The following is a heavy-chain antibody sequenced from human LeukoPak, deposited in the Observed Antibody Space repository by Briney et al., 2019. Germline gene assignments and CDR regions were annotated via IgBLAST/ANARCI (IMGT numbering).Heavy chain of an antibody. D-gene: IGHD3-22*01. CDR1: GFTFSSYA. Sequence: GSLRLSCAASGFTFSSYAMHWVRQAPGKGLEWVAVISYDGSNKYYADSVKGRFTISRDNSKNTLYLQMNSLRAEDTAVYYCARDPYYDSSGYFYPDYWGQGTLVTVSS. J-gene: IGHJ4*02. V-gene: IGHV3-30*04. CDR2: ISYDGSNK. CDR3: ARDPYYDSSGYFYPDY.